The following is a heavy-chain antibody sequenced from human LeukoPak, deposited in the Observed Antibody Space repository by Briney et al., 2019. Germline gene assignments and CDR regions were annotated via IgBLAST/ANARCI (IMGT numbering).Heavy chain of an antibody. D-gene: IGHD2-21*02. J-gene: IGHJ4*02. CDR2: ISNDGTNK. V-gene: IGHV3-30*18. Sequence: PGRSLRLSCAASGFTFSIYGMHWVRQAPGKGLEWVAVISNDGTNKEYVDSVRGRFTISRDNSKNTLYLQMNSLRAEDTAVYYCAKARRGHIVVVTAPLLDYWGQGTLVTVSS. CDR3: AKARRGHIVVVTAPLLDY. CDR1: GFTFSIYG.